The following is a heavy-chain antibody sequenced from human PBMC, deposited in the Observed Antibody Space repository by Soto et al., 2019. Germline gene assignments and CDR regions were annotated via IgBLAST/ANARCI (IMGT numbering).Heavy chain of an antibody. CDR3: ARDSPGYGDYVLFDY. J-gene: IGHJ4*02. V-gene: IGHV6-1*01. Sequence: SQTLSLTCVISGDSVSSYSVVWNWIRQSPSGGLEWLGRTYYRSKWYSEYAISVQSRITVNADTSKNQVSLQLDSVTPDDTAVYYCARDSPGYGDYVLFDYWGQGTLVTVSS. CDR1: GDSVSSYSVV. D-gene: IGHD4-17*01. CDR2: TYYRSKWYS.